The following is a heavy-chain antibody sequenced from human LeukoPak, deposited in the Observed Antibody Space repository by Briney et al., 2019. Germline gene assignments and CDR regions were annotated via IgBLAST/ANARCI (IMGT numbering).Heavy chain of an antibody. CDR2: NVTYNGNT. V-gene: IGHV1-18*01. CDR1: GYTFTSYG. D-gene: IGHD4-11*01. J-gene: IGHJ6*03. CDR3: AKTTVTSEEYYYYYMDV. Sequence: ASVKVSCKTSGYTFTSYGVSWVRQAPGQGLEWMGWNVTYNGNTYYSQKFQGRVTMTTDTSTSTAYLELRSLRSDDTAVYYCAKTTVTSEEYYYYYMDVWGKGTTVTVSS.